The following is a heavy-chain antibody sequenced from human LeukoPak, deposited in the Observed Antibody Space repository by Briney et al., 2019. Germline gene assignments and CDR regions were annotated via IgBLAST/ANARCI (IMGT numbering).Heavy chain of an antibody. CDR1: GYTFTSYY. V-gene: IGHV1-46*01. J-gene: IGHJ4*02. D-gene: IGHD5-24*01. CDR2: INPSGGST. CDR3: ARGGLERWLRGDRFDY. Sequence: ASVKVSCKASGYTFTSYYMHWVRQAPGQGLEWMGIINPSGGSTSYAQKFQGRVTMTRDMSTSTVYMELSSLRSEDTAVYYCARGGLERWLRGDRFDYWGQGTLVTVSS.